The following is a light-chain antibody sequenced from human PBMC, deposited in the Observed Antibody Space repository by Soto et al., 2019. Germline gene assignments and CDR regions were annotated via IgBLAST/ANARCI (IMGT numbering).Light chain of an antibody. CDR2: DNN. Sequence: QSVLTQPPSVSGAPGQRVTISCTGSSSNIGALYDVNWYQQLPGTAPKLLIYDNNNRPSGVLDRFSGSKSGTSASLAITGLQAEDEADYYCQSYDNSLSGHVVFGGGTKLTVL. V-gene: IGLV1-40*01. CDR1: SSNIGALYD. CDR3: QSYDNSLSGHVV. J-gene: IGLJ2*01.